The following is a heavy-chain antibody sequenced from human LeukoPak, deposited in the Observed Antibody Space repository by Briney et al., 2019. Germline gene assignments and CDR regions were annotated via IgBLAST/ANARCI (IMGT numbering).Heavy chain of an antibody. CDR2: ISTTGDTI. V-gene: IGHV3-48*04. CDR3: AELGITMIGGV. J-gene: IGHJ6*04. Sequence: GGSLRLSCAPSGFTFSTYSMSWVRQAPGKGLEWLSFISTTGDTIYYADSVKGRFTISRDNAKNSLYLQMNSLRAEDTAVYYCAELGITMIGGVWGKGTTVTISS. CDR1: GFTFSTYS. D-gene: IGHD3-10*02.